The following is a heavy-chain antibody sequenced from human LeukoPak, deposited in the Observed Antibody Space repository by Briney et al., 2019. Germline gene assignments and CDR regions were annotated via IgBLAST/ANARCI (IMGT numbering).Heavy chain of an antibody. CDR2: ISAYNGNT. Sequence: ASVKVSCKASGYTFTSYGISWVRQAPGQGLEWMGWISAYNGNTNYAQKLQGRVTMTTDTSTSTAYMELRSLRSDDTAVYYCARDPGVDCSSTSCHLLHYYYYMDVWGKGTTVTVSS. CDR3: ARDPGVDCSSTSCHLLHYYYYMDV. D-gene: IGHD2-2*01. CDR1: GYTFTSYG. V-gene: IGHV1-18*01. J-gene: IGHJ6*03.